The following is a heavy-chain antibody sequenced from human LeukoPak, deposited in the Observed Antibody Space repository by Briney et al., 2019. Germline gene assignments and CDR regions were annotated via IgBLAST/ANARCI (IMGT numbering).Heavy chain of an antibody. CDR3: ARSQYYYDSSGYYRYFDY. V-gene: IGHV6-1*01. D-gene: IGHD3-22*01. J-gene: IGHJ4*02. CDR1: GDSVSSNSAA. Sequence: SQTLSLTCAISGDSVSSNSAAWNWIRQSPSRGLGWLGRTYYRSKWYNDYAVSVKSRITIDPDTSKNQFSLQLNSVTPEDTAVYYCARSQYYYDSSGYYRYFDYWGQGTLVTVSS. CDR2: TYYRSKWYN.